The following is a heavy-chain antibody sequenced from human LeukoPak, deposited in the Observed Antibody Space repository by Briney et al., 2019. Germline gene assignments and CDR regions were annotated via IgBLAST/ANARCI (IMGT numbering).Heavy chain of an antibody. CDR2: IRYDGSNK. J-gene: IGHJ4*02. D-gene: IGHD2-2*02. Sequence: GGSLRLSCAASGFTFSSYGMHWVRQAPGKGLEWVAFIRYDGSNKYYADSVKGRFTISRDNSKNTLHLQMNSLRAEDTAVYYCAKGIIEVVVPAAISYWGQGTLVTVSS. CDR3: AKGIIEVVVPAAISY. V-gene: IGHV3-30*02. CDR1: GFTFSSYG.